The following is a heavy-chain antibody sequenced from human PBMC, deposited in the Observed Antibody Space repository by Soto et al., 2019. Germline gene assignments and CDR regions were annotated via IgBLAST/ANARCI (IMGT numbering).Heavy chain of an antibody. J-gene: IGHJ4*02. CDR1: GYTFTAYY. CDR2: IDPNSGDT. Sequence: QVQLVQSGAAVKKPGASVKVSCKASGYTFTAYYLHWVRQAPGHGLEWLGWIDPNSGDTKYAQNFESWVTMTRDTSINTAYLDLSRLKNDDTAVYYCARTPYYDFWSGYSFDYWGQGTLVSVPS. V-gene: IGHV1-2*04. D-gene: IGHD3-3*01. CDR3: ARTPYYDFWSGYSFDY.